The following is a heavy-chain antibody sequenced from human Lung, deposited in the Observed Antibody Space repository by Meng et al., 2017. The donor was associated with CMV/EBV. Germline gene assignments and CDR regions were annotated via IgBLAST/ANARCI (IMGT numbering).Heavy chain of an antibody. CDR2: IRFDGSK. V-gene: IGHV3-30*02. CDR3: AKDGGLPGTIFFAFDM. D-gene: IGHD3-9*01. J-gene: IGHJ3*02. CDR1: GFGDYG. Sequence: GGSXRLXXAASGFGDYGMHWVRQAPGKGLEWVAFIRFDGSKYYLDSVKGRFTISRDSSKNTVYLQMDSLRAEDTAVYHCAKDGGLPGTIFFAFDMWGQGTMVTVSS.